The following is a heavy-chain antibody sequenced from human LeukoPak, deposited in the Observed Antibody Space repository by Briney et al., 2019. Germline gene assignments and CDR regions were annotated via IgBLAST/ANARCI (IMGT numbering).Heavy chain of an antibody. V-gene: IGHV3-74*01. J-gene: IGHJ4*02. CDR1: GFTFSSYW. CDR3: AGGRLRPVYYFDY. CDR2: INSDGSST. D-gene: IGHD2-15*01. Sequence: GGSLRLSCAASGFTFSSYWMHWVRQAPGKGLVWVSRINSDGSSTSYADSVKGRFTISRDNAKNTLYLQMNSLRAEDTAVYYCAGGRLRPVYYFDYWGQGTLVTVSS.